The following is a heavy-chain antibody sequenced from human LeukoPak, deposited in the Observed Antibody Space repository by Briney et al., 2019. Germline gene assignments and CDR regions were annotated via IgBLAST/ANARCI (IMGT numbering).Heavy chain of an antibody. Sequence: GGSLRPSCAASGFTFSSYSMNWVRQAPGKGLEWVSSISSSSSYIYYADSVKGRFTISRDNAKNSLYLQMNSLRAEDTAVYYCARDRLDYGDYVPTDYWGQGTLVTVSS. J-gene: IGHJ4*02. CDR3: ARDRLDYGDYVPTDY. D-gene: IGHD4-17*01. CDR2: ISSSSSYI. V-gene: IGHV3-21*01. CDR1: GFTFSSYS.